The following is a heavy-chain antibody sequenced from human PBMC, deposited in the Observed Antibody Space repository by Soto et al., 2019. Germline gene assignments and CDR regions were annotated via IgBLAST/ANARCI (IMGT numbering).Heavy chain of an antibody. V-gene: IGHV3-33*01. CDR2: IWYDGSNK. Sequence: GGSLRLSCAASGFTFSSYGMHWVRQAPGKGLEWVAVIWYDGSNKYYADSVKGRFTISRDNSKNTLYLQMNSLRAEDTAVYYCAMAGPDYYDSSGYYRHGYVDYWGQGTLVTVSS. D-gene: IGHD3-22*01. CDR1: GFTFSSYG. CDR3: AMAGPDYYDSSGYYRHGYVDY. J-gene: IGHJ4*02.